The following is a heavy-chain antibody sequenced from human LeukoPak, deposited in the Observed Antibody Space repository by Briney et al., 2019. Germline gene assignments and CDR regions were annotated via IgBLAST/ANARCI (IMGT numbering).Heavy chain of an antibody. CDR1: GYSISSGYY. Sequence: SETLSLTCTVSGYSISSGYYWGWIRQPPGKGLEWIGSIYHSGNSYYNPSLKSRVTISVDTSKNQFSLKLSSVTAADTAVYYCARDLRSDYNSWIDDWGQGTLVTVSS. CDR2: IYHSGNS. CDR3: ARDLRSDYNSWIDD. D-gene: IGHD3-22*01. J-gene: IGHJ4*02. V-gene: IGHV4-38-2*02.